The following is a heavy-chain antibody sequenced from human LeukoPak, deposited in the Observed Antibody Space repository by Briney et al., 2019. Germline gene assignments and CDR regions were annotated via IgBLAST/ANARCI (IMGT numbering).Heavy chain of an antibody. Sequence: PGGSLRLSCAASGFTFSSYEMNWVRQAPGKGLEWVSYISSGSTIYYADSVKGRFTISRDNAKNSLYLQMNSLRAEDTAVYYCARAAGSYKNWGQGTLVTVSS. CDR2: ISSGSTI. CDR3: ARAAGSYKN. J-gene: IGHJ4*02. D-gene: IGHD3-10*01. V-gene: IGHV3-48*03. CDR1: GFTFSSYE.